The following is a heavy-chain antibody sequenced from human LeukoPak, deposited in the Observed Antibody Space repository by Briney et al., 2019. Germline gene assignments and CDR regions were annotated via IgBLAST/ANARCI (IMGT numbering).Heavy chain of an antibody. CDR3: AQSTSMGDY. D-gene: IGHD1-26*01. CDR2: ISSSGTYI. V-gene: IGHV3-21*01. Sequence: PGGSLRLSCAASGFTFSSYTMNWVCQAPGEGLEWVSSISSSGTYIYYADSVKGRFTISRDNAKNSLYLQMNSLRAEDTAVYYCAQSTSMGDYWGQGTLVTVSS. CDR1: GFTFSSYT. J-gene: IGHJ4*02.